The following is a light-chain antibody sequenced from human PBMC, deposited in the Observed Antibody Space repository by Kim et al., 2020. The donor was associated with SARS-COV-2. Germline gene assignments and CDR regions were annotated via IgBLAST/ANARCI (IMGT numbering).Light chain of an antibody. CDR2: GKN. J-gene: IGLJ2*01. V-gene: IGLV3-19*01. CDR1: SLRSYY. CDR3: KSRDSSGKVV. Sequence: SYELTQDPAVSVALGQTVRITCQGDSLRSYYASWYQQKPGQAPVLVIYGKNNWPSGIPDRFSGSSSGNTASLTITGAQAEDEADYYRKSRDSSGKVVFGGGTQLTVL.